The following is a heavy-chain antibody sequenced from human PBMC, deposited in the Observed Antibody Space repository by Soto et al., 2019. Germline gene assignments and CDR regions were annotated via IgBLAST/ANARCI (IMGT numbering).Heavy chain of an antibody. CDR2: INPNSGGT. D-gene: IGHD5-18*01. CDR3: AKGDRGYTYSDWFDY. J-gene: IGHJ4*02. Sequence: ASVKVSCKASGYTFTGYYMHWVRQAPRQGLEWMGWINPNSGGTNYAQKFQGWVTMTRDSSISTAYMELSRLKSDDTALYYCAKGDRGYTYSDWFDYWGQGTLVTVSS. V-gene: IGHV1-2*04. CDR1: GYTFTGYY.